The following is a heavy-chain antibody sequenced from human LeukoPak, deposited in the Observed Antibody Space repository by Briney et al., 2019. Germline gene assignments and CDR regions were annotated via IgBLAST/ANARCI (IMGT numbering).Heavy chain of an antibody. D-gene: IGHD1-26*01. CDR2: IYYSGST. J-gene: IGHJ3*02. CDR1: GGSISSYY. CDR3: VRDWEGFNFDI. V-gene: IGHV4-59*01. Sequence: SETLSLTCTVSGGSISSYYWSWIRQPPGKGLEWIGYIYYSGSTNYNPSLKSRVTISVGTSKNQFSLKLSSVTAADTAVYYCVRDWEGFNFDIWGQGTMVTVSS.